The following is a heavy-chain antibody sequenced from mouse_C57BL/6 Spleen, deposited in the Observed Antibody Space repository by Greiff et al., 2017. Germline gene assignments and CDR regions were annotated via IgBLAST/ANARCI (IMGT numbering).Heavy chain of an antibody. Sequence: EVQLQQSGPGLVKPSQSLSLTCSVTGYSITSGYYWNWIRQFPGNKLEWMGYISYDGSNNYNPSLKNRISITRDTSKNQFFLKLNSVTTEDTATYYCARHHYGSSGEVYWGQGTTLTVSS. D-gene: IGHD1-1*01. CDR1: GYSITSGYY. V-gene: IGHV3-6*01. CDR3: ARHHYGSSGEVY. J-gene: IGHJ2*01. CDR2: ISYDGSN.